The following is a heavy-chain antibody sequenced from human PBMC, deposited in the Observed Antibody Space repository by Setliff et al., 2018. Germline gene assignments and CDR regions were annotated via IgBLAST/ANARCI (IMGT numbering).Heavy chain of an antibody. J-gene: IGHJ4*02. CDR1: GGSFSGYS. CDR3: TRVPNLYGDLDS. Sequence: KTSETLSLTCAVYGGSFSGYSWSWIRQPPGKGLEWIGKINHSGSTNYNPSLKSRVTISIDTSKNQFSLKLSSVTAADTAVYYCTRVPNLYGDLDSWGLGTLVTVSS. D-gene: IGHD4-17*01. CDR2: INHSGST. V-gene: IGHV4-34*01.